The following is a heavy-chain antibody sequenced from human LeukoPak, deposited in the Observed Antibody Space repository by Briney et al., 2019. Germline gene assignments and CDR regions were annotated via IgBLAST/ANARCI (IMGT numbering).Heavy chain of an antibody. CDR2: MSGSGDTT. J-gene: IGHJ4*02. V-gene: IGHV3-23*01. CDR3: AKLAGISGWYVYYFDY. D-gene: IGHD6-19*01. Sequence: GGSLRLSCAASGFTFGTHAMTWVRQAPGKGLEWVSGMSGSGDTTYYADSVKGRFTISRDNSKDTLFLQMNSLRAEDTAVYYCAKLAGISGWYVYYFDYWGQGTLVTVS. CDR1: GFTFGTHA.